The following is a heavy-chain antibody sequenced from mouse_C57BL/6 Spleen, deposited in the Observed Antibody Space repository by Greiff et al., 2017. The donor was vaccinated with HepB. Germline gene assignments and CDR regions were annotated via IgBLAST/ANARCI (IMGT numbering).Heavy chain of an antibody. Sequence: EVQGVESGGGLVKPGGSLKLSCAASGFTFSSYAMSWVRQTPEKRLEWVATISDGGSYTYYPDNVKGRFTISRDNAKNNLYLQMSHLKSEDTAMYYCARDDYYDYDGVDYWGQGTTLTVSS. D-gene: IGHD2-4*01. CDR3: ARDDYYDYDGVDY. J-gene: IGHJ2*01. V-gene: IGHV5-4*01. CDR1: GFTFSSYA. CDR2: ISDGGSYT.